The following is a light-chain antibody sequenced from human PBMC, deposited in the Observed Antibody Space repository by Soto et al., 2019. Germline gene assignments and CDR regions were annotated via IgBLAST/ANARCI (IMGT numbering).Light chain of an antibody. J-gene: IGLJ1*01. Sequence: QSALTQPRSVSGSPGQSVTISCTGTSSDVGGYNYVSWYQQHPGKAPKLMIYDVSKWPSGVPDRFSGSKSGNTASLTISGIQAEDEADYYCCSYAGSYTFYVFGTGTKLTVL. CDR1: SSDVGGYNY. CDR2: DVS. V-gene: IGLV2-11*01. CDR3: CSYAGSYTFYV.